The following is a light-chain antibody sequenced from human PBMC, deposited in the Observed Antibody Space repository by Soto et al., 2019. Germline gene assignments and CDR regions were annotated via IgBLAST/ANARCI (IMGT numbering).Light chain of an antibody. J-gene: IGLJ3*02. CDR2: EVS. V-gene: IGLV2-8*01. CDR1: RYDVGGYNY. Sequence: QSALTQPPSASGSPGQSVTISCTGTRYDVGGYNYVSWYQQHPGKAPKVMIYEVSKRPSGVPDRFSGSKSGNTASLIVSGLQAEDEADYYCCSYAGGNNLKVFCGGTKLTVL. CDR3: CSYAGGNNLKV.